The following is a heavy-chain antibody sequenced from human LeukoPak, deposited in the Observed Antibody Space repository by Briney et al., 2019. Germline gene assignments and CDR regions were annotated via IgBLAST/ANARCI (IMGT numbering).Heavy chain of an antibody. CDR2: IKSKTDGGTT. Sequence: GGSLRLSCAASGFTFSSYWMSWVRQAPGKGLEWVGRIKSKTDGGTTDYAAPVKGRFTISRDDSKNTLYLQMNSLKTEDTAVYYCTTGVGHYDSSGYYFRGGFVYAFGIWGQGTMVTVSS. CDR1: GFTFSSYW. V-gene: IGHV3-15*01. J-gene: IGHJ3*02. CDR3: TTGVGHYDSSGYYFRGGFVYAFGI. D-gene: IGHD3-22*01.